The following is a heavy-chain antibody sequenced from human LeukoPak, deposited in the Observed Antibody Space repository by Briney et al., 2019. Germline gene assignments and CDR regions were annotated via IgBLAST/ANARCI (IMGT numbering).Heavy chain of an antibody. CDR3: AKNDGGDYRT. CDR2: VFRTGTA. J-gene: IGHJ4*02. Sequence: PSETLSLTCSLSVASISRSTYSCGWIRQPPGKGLEWIGSVFRTGTAYYNPSLRSRVTVSVHTSKNQFSLKLTSVTAADTAVYYCAKNDGGDYRTWGQGTLVAVSS. D-gene: IGHD4-17*01. CDR1: VASISRSTYS. V-gene: IGHV4-39*01.